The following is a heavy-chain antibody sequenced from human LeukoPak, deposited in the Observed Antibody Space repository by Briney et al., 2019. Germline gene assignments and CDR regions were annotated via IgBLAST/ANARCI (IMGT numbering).Heavy chain of an antibody. CDR1: GFAFSSYW. CDR3: ARVGHSYGLDY. Sequence: PGGSLRLSCAASGFAFSSYWMLWVRQAPGKGLVWVSRINSDGSSVTYADSVKGRFTISRDNAKNTLYLQMNSLSAEDTAVYYCARVGHSYGLDYWGQGTLVTVSS. V-gene: IGHV3-74*01. CDR2: INSDGSSV. D-gene: IGHD5-18*01. J-gene: IGHJ4*02.